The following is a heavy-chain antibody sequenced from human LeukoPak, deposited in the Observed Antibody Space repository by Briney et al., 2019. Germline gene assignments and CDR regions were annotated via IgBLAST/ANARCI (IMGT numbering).Heavy chain of an antibody. J-gene: IGHJ3*02. CDR1: GFTFSSYS. Sequence: GGSLRLSCAASGFTFSSYSMNWVRQAPGKGLEWVSSISSSSSYIYYADSVKGRFTISRDNAKNSLYLQMYSLRAEDTAVYYCAREQVHYYGSGSYGEDAFDIWGQGTMVTVSS. CDR2: ISSSSSYI. D-gene: IGHD3-10*01. CDR3: AREQVHYYGSGSYGEDAFDI. V-gene: IGHV3-21*01.